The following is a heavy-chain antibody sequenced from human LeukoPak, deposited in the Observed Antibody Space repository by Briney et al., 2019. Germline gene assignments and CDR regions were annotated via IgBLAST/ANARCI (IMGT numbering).Heavy chain of an antibody. D-gene: IGHD7-27*01. J-gene: IGHJ4*02. CDR2: IYPGDSDT. V-gene: IGHV5-51*01. CDR3: ARQELGYRSFDY. Sequence: NLGESLKISCKGSGYSFTSYCTGWVRQMPGKGLEWMGIIYPGDSDTRYSPSFQGQVTISADKSISTAYLQWSSLKASDTAMYYCARQELGYRSFDYWGQGTLVTVSS. CDR1: GYSFTSYC.